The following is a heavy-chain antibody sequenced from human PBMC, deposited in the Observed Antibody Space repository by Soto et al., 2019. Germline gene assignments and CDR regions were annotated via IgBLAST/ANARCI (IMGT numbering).Heavy chain of an antibody. CDR3: ARDLLYSSRSTIRFDI. CDR2: INTYNGHT. Sequence: QVQLVQSGTEVKKPGASVKVSCKASGYTFTNYGITWVRQAPRQGLEWLAWINTYNGHTNHAQKLQGRVTLTTDTSTSTAYMELRSLRSDDTAVYYCARDLLYSSRSTIRFDIWGQGNMVTVSS. J-gene: IGHJ3*02. CDR1: GYTFTNYG. D-gene: IGHD6-13*01. V-gene: IGHV1-18*01.